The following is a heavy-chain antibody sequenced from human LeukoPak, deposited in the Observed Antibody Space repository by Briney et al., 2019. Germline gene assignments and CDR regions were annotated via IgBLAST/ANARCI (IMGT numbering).Heavy chain of an antibody. V-gene: IGHV3-23*01. D-gene: IGHD5-12*01. Sequence: GGSLRLSCAASGFTFSSYAMSWVRQAPGKGLEWVSAISGSGGSTYYADSVKGRFTISRDNSKNTLYLQMNSLRAEDTAVYYCAKDGMEWLRLYYFDYWGQGTLVTVSS. J-gene: IGHJ4*02. CDR2: ISGSGGST. CDR1: GFTFSSYA. CDR3: AKDGMEWLRLYYFDY.